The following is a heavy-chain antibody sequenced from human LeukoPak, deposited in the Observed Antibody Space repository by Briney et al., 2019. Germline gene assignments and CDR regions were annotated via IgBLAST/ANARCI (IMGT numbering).Heavy chain of an antibody. CDR1: GFSLSNAW. CDR2: IKSKLFGGTT. J-gene: IGHJ4*02. D-gene: IGHD2-15*01. V-gene: IGHV3-15*01. CDR3: CEAVEEAATTGVDY. Sequence: GGSLRLSCAASGFSLSNAWMSWVRQAPGKGLEWVGRIKSKLFGGTTDYAAPVKGRFTISRDDSKNTLYLQMNSLKTEDTAVYYCCEAVEEAATTGVDYWGQGTVVTVSS.